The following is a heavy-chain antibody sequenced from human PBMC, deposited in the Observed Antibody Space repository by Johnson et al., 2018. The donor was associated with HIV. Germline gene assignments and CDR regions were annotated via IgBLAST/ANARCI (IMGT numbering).Heavy chain of an antibody. V-gene: IGHV3-30*03. Sequence: VQLVESGGGVVQPGRSLRLSCAASGFTFSSYGMHWVRQAPGKGLEWVAVISYDGSNKYYADSVKGRFTISKDNSKNTLYLQVKSLRAEDTAVYYCAREELEPDVFDIWGQGTMVTVSS. J-gene: IGHJ3*02. D-gene: IGHD1-1*01. CDR2: ISYDGSNK. CDR3: AREELEPDVFDI. CDR1: GFTFSSYG.